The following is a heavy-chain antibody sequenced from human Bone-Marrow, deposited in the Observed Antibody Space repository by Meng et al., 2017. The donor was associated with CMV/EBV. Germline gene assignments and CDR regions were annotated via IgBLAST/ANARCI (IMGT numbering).Heavy chain of an antibody. CDR3: ASPRDSSGYYYFDY. J-gene: IGHJ4*02. CDR2: IIPIFGTA. V-gene: IGHV1-69*05. D-gene: IGHD3-22*01. CDR1: GGTFSSYA. Sequence: SVKVSCKASGGTFSSYAINWVRQAPGQGLEWMGGIIPIFGTANYAQKFQGRVTITTDESTSTAYMELSSLRSEDTAAYYCASPRDSSGYYYFDYWGQGTLVTVSS.